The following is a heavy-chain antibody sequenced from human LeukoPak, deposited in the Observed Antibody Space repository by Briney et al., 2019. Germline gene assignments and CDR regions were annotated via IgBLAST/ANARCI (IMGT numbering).Heavy chain of an antibody. CDR2: IYGGGKT. CDR3: ARYNDYDLDW. V-gene: IGHV3-66*02. J-gene: IGHJ4*02. Sequence: GGSLRLSCAPSGFIVSSSYLSWVRQAPGKGLEWVSIIYGGGKTYYADSVKGRFTISRDNAKNTLYLQMSSLRAEDTGVYYCARYNDYDLDWWGQGTLVTVSS. CDR1: GFIVSSSY. D-gene: IGHD5-12*01.